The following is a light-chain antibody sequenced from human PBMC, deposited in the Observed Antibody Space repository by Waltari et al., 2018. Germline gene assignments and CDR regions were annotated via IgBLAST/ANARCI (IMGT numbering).Light chain of an antibody. Sequence: DIVMTQSPDSLAVSLGERATINCKSSESVLFSSRNKNHLAWYQQKPVHPPKLLLYWASTRESGVPDRFSGSGSGTDFTLTISSLQAEDVAIYYCQQYYDSPLTFGGGTKVEIK. CDR2: WAS. CDR3: QQYYDSPLT. V-gene: IGKV4-1*01. CDR1: ESVLFSSRNKNH. J-gene: IGKJ4*01.